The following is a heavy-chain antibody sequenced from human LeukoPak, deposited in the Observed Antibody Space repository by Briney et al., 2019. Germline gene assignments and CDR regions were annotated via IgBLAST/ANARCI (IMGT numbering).Heavy chain of an antibody. V-gene: IGHV4-59*11. J-gene: IGHJ3*02. Sequence: PSETLSLTCTVSGGSISSHYWSWIRQPPGKGLEWIGYIYYSGSTNYNPSLKSRVTISVDTSKNQFSLELSSVTAADTAVYYCARAGDSSGYYYRGAFDIWGQGTMVTVSS. CDR1: GGSISSHY. CDR3: ARAGDSSGYYYRGAFDI. CDR2: IYYSGST. D-gene: IGHD3-22*01.